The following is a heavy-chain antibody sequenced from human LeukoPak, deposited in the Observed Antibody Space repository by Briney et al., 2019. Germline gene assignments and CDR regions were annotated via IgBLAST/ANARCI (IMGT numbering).Heavy chain of an antibody. Sequence: SETLSLTCAVYGGSFSAYYWSWIRQPPGKGLEWIGEINHRGSTNYNPSLKSRVTISVDTSKNQFSLKLSSVTAADTAAYYCAGRLRGFYFDYWGQGTLVTVSS. CDR1: GGSFSAYY. CDR2: INHRGST. J-gene: IGHJ4*02. V-gene: IGHV4-34*01. D-gene: IGHD3-16*01. CDR3: AGRLRGFYFDY.